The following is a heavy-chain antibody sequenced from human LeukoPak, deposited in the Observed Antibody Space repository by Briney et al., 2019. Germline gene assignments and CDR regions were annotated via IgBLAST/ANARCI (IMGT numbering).Heavy chain of an antibody. CDR3: ARGSGASDSDAFDF. V-gene: IGHV1-18*01. CDR1: GYIFSNYG. D-gene: IGHD1-26*01. CDR2: ISAYNGNT. J-gene: IGHJ3*01. Sequence: ASVTVSCKTSGYIFSNYGVTWVRQAPGQGLEWMGWISAYNGNTKHAQKLQGRVTMTTDTSTSTVYMELRRLKSDDTAVYYCARGSGASDSDAFDFWGQGTMVTVSS.